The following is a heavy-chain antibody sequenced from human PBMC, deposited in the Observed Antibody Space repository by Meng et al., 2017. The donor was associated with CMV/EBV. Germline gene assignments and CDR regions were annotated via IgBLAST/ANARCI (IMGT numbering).Heavy chain of an antibody. CDR2: ISAYNGNT. CDR1: GYTFTSYG. D-gene: IGHD2-2*02. V-gene: IGHV1-18*01. J-gene: IGHJ6*02. CDR3: ARDGRGIWDCSSTSCYNPYYYYGMDV. Sequence: ASVKVSCKASGYTFTSYGISWVRQAPGLGLEWMGWISAYNGNTNYAQKLQGRVTMTTDTSTSTAYMELRSLRSDDTAVYYCARDGRGIWDCSSTSCYNPYYYYGMDVWGQGTTVTVSS.